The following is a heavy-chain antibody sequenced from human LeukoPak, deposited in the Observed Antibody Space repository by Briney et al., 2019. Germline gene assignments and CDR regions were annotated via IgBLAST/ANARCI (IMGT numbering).Heavy chain of an antibody. J-gene: IGHJ3*02. Sequence: GESLKISCKGSGYSFTSYWIAWVRQMPGKGLEWMGIMYPGDSQIRYNPSFQGQVTISVDKSISTAYLQWNSLKASDTAMYYCARSYLFACDIWGQGTMVTVSS. V-gene: IGHV5-51*01. CDR3: ARSYLFACDI. D-gene: IGHD2-2*01. CDR2: MYPGDSQI. CDR1: GYSFTSYW.